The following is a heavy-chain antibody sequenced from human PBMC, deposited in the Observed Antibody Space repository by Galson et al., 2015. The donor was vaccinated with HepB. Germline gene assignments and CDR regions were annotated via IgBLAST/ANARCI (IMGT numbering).Heavy chain of an antibody. CDR1: GYTFTSYA. CDR3: AIGYSSSWYGVY. Sequence: SVKVSCKASGYTFTSYAMHWVRQAPGQRLEWMGWINAGNGNTKYSQKFQGRVTITRDTSASTAYMELSSLRSEDTAVYYCAIGYSSSWYGVYWGQGTLVTVSS. CDR2: INAGNGNT. J-gene: IGHJ4*02. V-gene: IGHV1-3*01. D-gene: IGHD6-13*01.